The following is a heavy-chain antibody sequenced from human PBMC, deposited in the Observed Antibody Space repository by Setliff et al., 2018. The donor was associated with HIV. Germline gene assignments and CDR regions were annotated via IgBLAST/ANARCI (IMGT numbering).Heavy chain of an antibody. J-gene: IGHJ6*03. CDR2: IYPGDSAT. V-gene: IGHV5-51*01. D-gene: IGHD3-22*01. CDR3: ARGNYDTSDYYTNFYYYYMDV. CDR1: GYSFTTYW. Sequence: GESLKISCKGSGYSFTTYWIGWVRQMPGKGLEWMGIIYPGDSATRYRPSFQGQVTISADKSISTAYLQWSSLKASDTAIYYCARGNYDTSDYYTNFYYYYMDVWGKGTAVTVSS.